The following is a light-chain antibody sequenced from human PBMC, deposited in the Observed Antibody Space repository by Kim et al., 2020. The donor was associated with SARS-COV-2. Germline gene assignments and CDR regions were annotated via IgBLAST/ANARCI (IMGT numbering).Light chain of an antibody. J-gene: IGKJ1*01. Sequence: SPGERATLSCRASQSVGSHLAWYQQRPGQAPRLLMYDASTRATGVPARFSGSGSGTDFTLTISSLEPEDFAVYYCQQRSNWPSWTFGQGTKVDIK. V-gene: IGKV3-11*01. CDR3: QQRSNWPSWT. CDR1: QSVGSH. CDR2: DAS.